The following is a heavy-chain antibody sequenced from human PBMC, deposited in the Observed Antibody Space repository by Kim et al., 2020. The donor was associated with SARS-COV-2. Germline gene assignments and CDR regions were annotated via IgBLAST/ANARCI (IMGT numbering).Heavy chain of an antibody. V-gene: IGHV3-23*01. CDR1: GFTFTNYA. D-gene: IGHD3-10*01. J-gene: IGHJ6*02. CDR2: MNANGDKT. Sequence: GGSLRLSCAVSGFTFTNYAMNWVRQAPGKGLEWVSGMNANGDKTYYTDSVRGRFTISRDNSKNTLYLQINSVRAEDTAVYYCAKALNPYGSGAVAKYYDMNVWGQGTTVTVSS. CDR3: AKALNPYGSGAVAKYYDMNV.